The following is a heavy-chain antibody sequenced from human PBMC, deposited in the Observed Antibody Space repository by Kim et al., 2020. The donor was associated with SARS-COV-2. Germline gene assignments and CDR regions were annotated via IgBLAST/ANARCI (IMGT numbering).Heavy chain of an antibody. CDR1: GGSISSSSYY. CDR2: FYYSGST. D-gene: IGHD3-16*01. CDR3: ARHRGGFVGGVPSYYFDY. J-gene: IGHJ4*02. Sequence: SETLSLTCTVSGGSISSSSYYWGWIRQPPEKGLEWIGSFYYSGSTYYNPSLKSRVTISVDTSKNQFSLKLSSVTAADTAVYYCARHRGGFVGGVPSYYFDYWGQGTLVTVSS. V-gene: IGHV4-39*01.